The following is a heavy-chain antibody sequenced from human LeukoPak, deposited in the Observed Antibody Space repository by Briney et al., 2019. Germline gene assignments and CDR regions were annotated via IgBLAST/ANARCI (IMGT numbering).Heavy chain of an antibody. Sequence: SETLSLTCAVYGGSFSGYYWGWIRQPPGKGLEWIGSIYYSGSTYYNPSLKSRVTISVDTSKNQFSLKLSSVTAADTAVYYCASKARYCSSTSCRMDVWGQGTTVTVSS. J-gene: IGHJ6*02. CDR1: GGSFSGYY. D-gene: IGHD2-2*01. CDR2: IYYSGST. CDR3: ASKARYCSSTSCRMDV. V-gene: IGHV4-39*01.